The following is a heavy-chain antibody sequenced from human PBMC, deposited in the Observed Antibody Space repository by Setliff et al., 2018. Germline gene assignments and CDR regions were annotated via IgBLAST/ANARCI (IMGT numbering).Heavy chain of an antibody. CDR1: GYTFKNYG. J-gene: IGHJ6*03. V-gene: IGHV1-69*05. Sequence: ASVKVSCKASGYTFKNYGVSWVRQAPGQGLEWMGGIIPIFGTTDYAQKFQGRVTITTDESTSTAYMEMSSLRSEDTAVYYCARERGDIVSTTSYYYYMDVWGKGTTVTVSS. D-gene: IGHD5-12*01. CDR3: ARERGDIVSTTSYYYYMDV. CDR2: IIPIFGTT.